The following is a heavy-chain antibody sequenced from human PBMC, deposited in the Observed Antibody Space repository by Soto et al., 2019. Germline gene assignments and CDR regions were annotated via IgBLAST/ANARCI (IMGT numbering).Heavy chain of an antibody. Sequence: GGSLRLSCAASGFTFSSYGMHWVRQAPGKGLERVAVIWYDGSNKYYADSVKGRFTISRDNSKNTLYLQMNSLRAEDTAVYYCARDQWLVPDYWGQGTLVTVSS. J-gene: IGHJ4*02. D-gene: IGHD6-19*01. CDR1: GFTFSSYG. CDR3: ARDQWLVPDY. CDR2: IWYDGSNK. V-gene: IGHV3-33*01.